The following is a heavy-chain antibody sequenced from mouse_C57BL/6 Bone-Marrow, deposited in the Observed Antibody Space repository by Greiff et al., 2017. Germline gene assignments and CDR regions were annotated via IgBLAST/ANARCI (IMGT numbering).Heavy chain of an antibody. D-gene: IGHD1-1*01. Sequence: QVQLQQPGAELVMPGASVKLSCKASGYTFTSYWMHWVKQRPGQGLEWIGEIDPSDSYTNYNQKFKGKSTLTVDKSSSTAYMQLSSLTAEGSAVYFCSREGYYGSSYSWFAYWGQGTLVTVSA. CDR2: IDPSDSYT. CDR3: SREGYYGSSYSWFAY. J-gene: IGHJ3*01. CDR1: GYTFTSYW. V-gene: IGHV1-69*01.